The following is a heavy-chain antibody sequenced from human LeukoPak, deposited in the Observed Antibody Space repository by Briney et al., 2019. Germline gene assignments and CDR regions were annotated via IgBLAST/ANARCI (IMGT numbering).Heavy chain of an antibody. V-gene: IGHV5-51*01. J-gene: IGHJ4*02. CDR3: TRHLRVNWGDH. Sequence: GESLKISCKGSGYSFNSNWIGWVRQMPGKGPEWMGIIYPGDSDTRYSPSFQGQVTMSADKSISTAYLQWSSLKASDTAMYYCTRHLRVNWGDHWGQGTLVTVSS. CDR1: GYSFNSNW. CDR2: IYPGDSDT. D-gene: IGHD7-27*01.